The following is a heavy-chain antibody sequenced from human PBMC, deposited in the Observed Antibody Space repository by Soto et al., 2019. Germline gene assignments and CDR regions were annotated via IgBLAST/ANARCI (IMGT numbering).Heavy chain of an antibody. CDR2: FDPEDGET. CDR3: ATNYCSSTSRYAWFDP. V-gene: IGHV1-24*01. Sequence: ASVKVSCKVSGYTLTELSMHWVRQAPGKGLEWMGGFDPEDGETIYAQKFQGRVTMTEDTSTDTAYMELSSLRSEDTAVYYCATNYCSSTSRYAWFDPWGQGTLVTVSS. CDR1: GYTLTELS. D-gene: IGHD2-2*01. J-gene: IGHJ5*02.